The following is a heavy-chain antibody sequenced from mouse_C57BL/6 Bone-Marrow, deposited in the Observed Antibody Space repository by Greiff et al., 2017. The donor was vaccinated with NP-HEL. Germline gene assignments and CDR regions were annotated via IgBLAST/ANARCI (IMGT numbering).Heavy chain of an antibody. J-gene: IGHJ3*01. V-gene: IGHV5-4*01. Sequence: EVQVVESGGGLVKPGGSLKLSCAAFGFTFSSHAMSWVRQTPEKRLEWVATICDGGSYTYYPDNVKGRFPISRDNAKNNLYLQMSHLKSEDTAMYYCAREWLLRRAYWGQGTLVTVSA. D-gene: IGHD2-3*01. CDR1: GFTFSSHA. CDR3: AREWLLRRAY. CDR2: ICDGGSYT.